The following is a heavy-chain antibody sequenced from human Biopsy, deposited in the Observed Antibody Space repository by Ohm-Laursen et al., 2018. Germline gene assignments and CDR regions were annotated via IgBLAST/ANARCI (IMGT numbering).Heavy chain of an antibody. CDR1: GFSFSDYH. D-gene: IGHD4-23*01. CDR2: ISGGGTI. V-gene: IGHV3-11*01. Sequence: SLRLSCAAPGFSFSDYHMRWIRQAPGRGLEWVSYISGGGTIYYGDSMKGRVTISRDNAKNSLYLQMNSLRADDTAVYYCARDTRWSPYHMDVWGQGTTVTVSS. J-gene: IGHJ6*02. CDR3: ARDTRWSPYHMDV.